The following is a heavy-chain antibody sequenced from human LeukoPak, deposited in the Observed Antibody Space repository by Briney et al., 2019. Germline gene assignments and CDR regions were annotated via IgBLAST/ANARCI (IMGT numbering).Heavy chain of an antibody. CDR3: ARVRSYYGSGSYFGSLYYMDV. D-gene: IGHD3-10*01. J-gene: IGHJ6*03. Sequence: SVKVSCKASGGTFSGYAISWVRQAPGQGLEWMGGIIPIFGTANYAQKFQGRVTITADESTSTAYMELSSLRSEDTAVYYCARVRSYYGSGSYFGSLYYMDVWGKGTTVTVSS. V-gene: IGHV1-69*01. CDR2: IIPIFGTA. CDR1: GGTFSGYA.